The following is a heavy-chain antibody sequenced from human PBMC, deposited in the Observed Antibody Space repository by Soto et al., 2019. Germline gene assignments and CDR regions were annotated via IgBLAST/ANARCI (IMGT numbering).Heavy chain of an antibody. CDR3: ARAYCYDSSGGLNWFDP. Sequence: LSLTCTVSGGSFSPNYWSWFRQPPGKGLEWVSYISSSSSTIYYADSVKGRYTISRDNAKNSLYLQMNSLRAEDTALYYCARAYCYDSSGGLNWFDPWGQGTLVTVSS. J-gene: IGHJ5*02. D-gene: IGHD3-22*01. CDR1: GGSFSPNY. CDR2: ISSSSSTI. V-gene: IGHV3-11*04.